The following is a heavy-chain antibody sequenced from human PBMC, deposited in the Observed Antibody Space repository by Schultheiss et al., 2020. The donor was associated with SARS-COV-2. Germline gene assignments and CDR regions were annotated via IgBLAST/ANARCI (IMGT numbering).Heavy chain of an antibody. V-gene: IGHV3-33*01. CDR1: GFTFSSYG. Sequence: GESLKISCAASGFTFSSYGMHWVRQAPGKGLEWVAVIWYDGSNKYYADSVKGRFTISRDNSKNTLYLQMNSLRAEDTAVYYCARVSDSSSGGVYWGQGTLVTVSS. CDR3: ARVSDSSSGGVY. D-gene: IGHD6-13*01. J-gene: IGHJ4*02. CDR2: IWYDGSNK.